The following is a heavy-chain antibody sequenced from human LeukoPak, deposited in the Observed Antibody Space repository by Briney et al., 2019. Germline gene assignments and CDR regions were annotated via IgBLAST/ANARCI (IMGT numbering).Heavy chain of an antibody. CDR1: GFTFSSYA. D-gene: IGHD6-13*01. CDR2: ISGSGGSI. V-gene: IGHV3-23*01. Sequence: GGSLRLSCAASGFTFSSYAMSWVRQAPGKGLEWVSAISGSGGSIGYADSVKGRFTISRDNAKNSLYLQMNSLRAEDTALYYCAKDWSSSSSDYWGQGTLVTVSS. CDR3: AKDWSSSSSDY. J-gene: IGHJ4*02.